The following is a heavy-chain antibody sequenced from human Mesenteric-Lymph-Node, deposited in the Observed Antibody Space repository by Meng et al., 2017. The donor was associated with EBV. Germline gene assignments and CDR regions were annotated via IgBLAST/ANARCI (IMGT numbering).Heavy chain of an antibody. CDR1: GGSIIRGCYS. J-gene: IGHJ4*02. CDR2: IYHSGTT. V-gene: IGHV4-30-2*01. D-gene: IGHD1-26*01. Sequence: RVPGSGVCGPLQTLSPPFAVSGGSIIRGCYSWSWIRQAPGKGLEWIGFIYHSGTTYLNPSLRSRVNLSVDTSKNQFSLNLRSVSAADTAIYYCARSAGGDYFDYWGQGTLVTVSS. CDR3: ARSAGGDYFDY.